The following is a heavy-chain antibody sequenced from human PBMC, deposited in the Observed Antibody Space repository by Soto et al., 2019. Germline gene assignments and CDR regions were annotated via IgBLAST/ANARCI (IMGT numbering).Heavy chain of an antibody. D-gene: IGHD3-22*01. J-gene: IGHJ4*02. CDR2: INHSGST. Sequence: SETLSLTCAVYGGSFSGYYWSLIRQPPGKGLECIWEINHSGSTNYNPSLKSRVTISVDTSKNQFSLKLSSVTAADTAVYYCARPPNYYDSSGYNYWAQGTLVTVSS. V-gene: IGHV4-34*01. CDR1: GGSFSGYY. CDR3: ARPPNYYDSSGYNY.